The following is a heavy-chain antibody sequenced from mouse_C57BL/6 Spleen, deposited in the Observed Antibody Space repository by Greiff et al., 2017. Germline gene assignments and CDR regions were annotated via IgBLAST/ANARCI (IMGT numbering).Heavy chain of an antibody. J-gene: IGHJ1*03. CDR2: IDPANGNT. D-gene: IGHD1-1*01. CDR1: GFNIKNTY. CDR3: ARHYYGSSYGGYFDV. V-gene: IGHV14-3*01. Sequence: VQLQQSVAELVRPGASVKLSCTASGFNIKNTYMHWVKQRPEQGLEWIGRIDPANGNTKYAPKFQGKATITADTSSNTAYLQLSSLTSEDTAIYYCARHYYGSSYGGYFDVWGTGTTVTVSS.